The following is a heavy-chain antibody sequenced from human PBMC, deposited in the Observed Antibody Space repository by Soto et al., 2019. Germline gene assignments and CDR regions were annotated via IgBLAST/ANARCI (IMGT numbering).Heavy chain of an antibody. D-gene: IGHD3-10*01. CDR3: ARDGHDSGRYYSRAPSFDF. CDR2: ISYDGSNK. CDR1: GFTFSSYA. V-gene: IGHV3-30-3*01. Sequence: GGSLRLSCAASGFTFSSYAMHWVRQAPGKGLEWVAVISYDGSNKYYADSVKGRFTISRDNSKNTLYLRMNNLRPEDTAVYYCARDGHDSGRYYSRAPSFDFWGQGXLVTVYS. J-gene: IGHJ4*02.